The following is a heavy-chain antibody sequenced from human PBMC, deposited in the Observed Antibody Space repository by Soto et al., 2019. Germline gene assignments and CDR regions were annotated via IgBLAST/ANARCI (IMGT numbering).Heavy chain of an antibody. CDR1: GFTFSSYG. D-gene: IGHD3-3*01. CDR2: ISYDGSNK. CDR3: AKGVWSGPMDV. Sequence: QVQLVESGGGVVQPGRSLRLSCAASGFTFSSYGMHWVRQAPGKGLEWVAVISYDGSNKYYADSVKGRFTISRDNSKNTLYLQMTSLRAEDTAGYCWAKGVWSGPMDVWGQGATVTVSS. J-gene: IGHJ6*02. V-gene: IGHV3-30*18.